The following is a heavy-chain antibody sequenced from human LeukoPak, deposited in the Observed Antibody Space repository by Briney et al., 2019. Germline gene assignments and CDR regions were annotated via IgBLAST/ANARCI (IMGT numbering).Heavy chain of an antibody. CDR2: ISYDGSNK. V-gene: IGHV3-30*04. CDR3: ANNPYYDSPPRI. D-gene: IGHD3-22*01. J-gene: IGHJ3*02. Sequence: GGSLRLSCAASGFTFSSYAMHWVRQAPGKGLEWVAVISYDGSNKYYADSVKGRFTISRDNSKNTLYLQMNSLRAEDTAVYYCANNPYYDSPPRIWGQGTMVTVSS. CDR1: GFTFSSYA.